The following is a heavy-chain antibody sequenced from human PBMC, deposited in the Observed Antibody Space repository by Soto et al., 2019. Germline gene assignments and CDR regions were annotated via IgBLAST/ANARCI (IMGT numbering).Heavy chain of an antibody. V-gene: IGHV3-53*01. CDR2: IYSGGYT. J-gene: IGHJ4*02. CDR3: AAQPGGGGY. Sequence: EVQLVESGGGLIQPGGSLRLSCAVSGFTVSNNYMSWVRQAPGKGLEGVSVIYSGGYTAYGDSVKGRFTISRDNSKNTPFLQKNGRGAGATPVFYGAAQPGGGGYWGQGTLVTVSS. CDR1: GFTVSNNY. D-gene: IGHD3-10*01.